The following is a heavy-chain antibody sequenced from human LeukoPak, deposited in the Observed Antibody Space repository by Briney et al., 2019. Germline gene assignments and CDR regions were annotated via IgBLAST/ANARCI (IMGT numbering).Heavy chain of an antibody. CDR3: ARVVVDDLTMVRGVPYGMDV. CDR2: ISAYNGNT. V-gene: IGHV1-18*01. CDR1: GYTFTSYG. J-gene: IGHJ6*02. Sequence: ASVKVSCNASGYTFTSYGISWVRQAPGQGLEWMGWISAYNGNTNYAQKLQGRVTMTTDTSTSTAYMELRSLRSDDTAVYYCARVVVDDLTMVRGVPYGMDVWGQGTTVTVSS. D-gene: IGHD3-10*01.